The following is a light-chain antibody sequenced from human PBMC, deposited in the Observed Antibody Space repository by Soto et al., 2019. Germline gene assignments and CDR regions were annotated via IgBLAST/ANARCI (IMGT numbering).Light chain of an antibody. Sequence: EIVMTQSPATLSVSPGERATLSCRASQTVGSNIAWYQQKPGQAPRLLIHGASTRATGVSARFSGTGSGTEFTLTISSLQSEDFAVYYCQQYRNWPPQYTFGQGTRLQIK. CDR3: QQYRNWPPQYT. J-gene: IGKJ2*01. CDR1: QTVGSN. V-gene: IGKV3-15*01. CDR2: GAS.